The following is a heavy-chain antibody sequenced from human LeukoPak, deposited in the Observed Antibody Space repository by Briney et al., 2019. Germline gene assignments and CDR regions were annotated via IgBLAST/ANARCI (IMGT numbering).Heavy chain of an antibody. Sequence: PGGSLRLSCAASGFTFSSYWMHWVRQAPGKGLEWVSVIYSGGNTYYADSVKGRFTISRDSSKNTLYLQMNSLRAEDTAVYYCARGDSSGYSYPTRAEYFHHWGQGTLVTVSS. CDR1: GFTFSSYW. CDR3: ARGDSSGYSYPTRAEYFHH. V-gene: IGHV3-53*01. D-gene: IGHD3-22*01. J-gene: IGHJ1*01. CDR2: IYSGGNT.